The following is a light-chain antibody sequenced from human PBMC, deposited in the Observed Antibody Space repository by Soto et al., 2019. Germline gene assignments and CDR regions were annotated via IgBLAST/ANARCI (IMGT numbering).Light chain of an antibody. CDR3: QHYSSYCT. J-gene: IGKJ1*01. V-gene: IGKV1-5*03. CDR2: KAS. Sequence: DIQMTQSPSTLSASVGDRVTITCRASQSISSWLAWYQQKPGKAPKLLIYKASSLKSGVPSRFSGSGSGTEFTLTISSLQPDDVATYYCQHYSSYCTFGQGTKVEIK. CDR1: QSISSW.